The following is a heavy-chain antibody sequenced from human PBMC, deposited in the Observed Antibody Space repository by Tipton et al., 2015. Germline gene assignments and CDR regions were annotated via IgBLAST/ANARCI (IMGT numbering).Heavy chain of an antibody. CDR3: ARARGRHGGLFDS. V-gene: IGHV4-34*01. CDR2: INHVETT. Sequence: TLSLTCAVYGGSFSSNYWSWIRQPPGKGLEWIGEINHVETTKYNPSLKSRVTISVDTSKKQVSLNITSVVAADTAEYYCARARGRHGGLFDSWGQGILVTVSS. J-gene: IGHJ4*02. CDR1: GGSFSSNY. D-gene: IGHD4-23*01.